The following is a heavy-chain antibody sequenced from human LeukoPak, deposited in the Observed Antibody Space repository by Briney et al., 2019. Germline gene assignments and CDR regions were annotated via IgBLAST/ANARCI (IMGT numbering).Heavy chain of an antibody. CDR2: MYYSGST. V-gene: IGHV4-30-4*01. D-gene: IGHD3-22*01. J-gene: IGHJ5*02. CDR3: ARPYYYDSRIDP. Sequence: PSETLSLTCIVSGGSISSGDYYWSWIRQPPGKGLEWIGYMYYSGSTYYNPSLKSRVTISVDTSKNQFSLKLSSVTAADTAVYYCARPYYYDSRIDPWGQGTLVTVSS. CDR1: GGSISSGDYY.